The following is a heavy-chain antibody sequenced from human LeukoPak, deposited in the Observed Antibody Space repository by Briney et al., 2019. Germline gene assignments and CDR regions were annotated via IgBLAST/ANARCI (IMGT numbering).Heavy chain of an antibody. CDR3: ARVDLGDAFDI. Sequence: GGSLRLSCAASGFTFSSYWMHWVRQAPGKGLVWVSRINSDGSSTSYADSVKGRFTISRDNAKNTLYLQMNSLRAEDTAVYYCARVDLGDAFDIWGQGTMVTVSP. CDR1: GFTFSSYW. D-gene: IGHD2-2*03. J-gene: IGHJ3*02. CDR2: INSDGSST. V-gene: IGHV3-74*01.